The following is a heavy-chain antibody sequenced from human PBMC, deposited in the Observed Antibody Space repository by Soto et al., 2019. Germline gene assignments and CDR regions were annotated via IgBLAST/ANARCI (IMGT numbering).Heavy chain of an antibody. V-gene: IGHV1-2*02. CDR3: ATWYYDTSGHDAFDI. Sequence: RASVKVSCKASGYTFTGYYMHWVRQAPGQGLEWMGWINPNSGGTNYAQKFQGRVTMARDTSITTAYVDLRGLRSDDTAVYYCATWYYDTSGHDAFDIWGQGTMVTVSS. CDR2: INPNSGGT. J-gene: IGHJ3*02. CDR1: GYTFTGYY. D-gene: IGHD3-22*01.